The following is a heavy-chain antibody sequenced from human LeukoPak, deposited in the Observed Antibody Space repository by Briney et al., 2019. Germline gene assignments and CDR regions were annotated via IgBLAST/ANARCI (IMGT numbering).Heavy chain of an antibody. Sequence: SETLSLTCAVSGGSISSSNWWSWIRQPPGKGLEWIGEINHSGSTNYNPSLKSRVTISVDTSKNQFSLKLSSVTAADTAVYYCARGMRAAAKVYYYYYMDVWGKGTTVTVSS. CDR2: INHSGST. V-gene: IGHV4-4*02. D-gene: IGHD2-15*01. J-gene: IGHJ6*03. CDR3: ARGMRAAAKVYYYYYMDV. CDR1: GGSISSSNW.